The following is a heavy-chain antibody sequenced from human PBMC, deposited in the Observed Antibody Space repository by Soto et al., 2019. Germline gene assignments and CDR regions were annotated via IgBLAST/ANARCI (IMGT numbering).Heavy chain of an antibody. CDR2: IIPIFGTA. D-gene: IGHD3-9*01. CDR1: GGTFSSYA. Sequence: ASVKVSCKASGGTFSSYAISWVRQAPGQGLEWMGGIIPIFGTANYAQKFQGRVTITADESTSTAYMELSSLRSEDTAVYYCARGREKIYDMSAPNFDSWGQEALLTVSS. CDR3: ARGREKIYDMSAPNFDS. J-gene: IGHJ4*02. V-gene: IGHV1-69*13.